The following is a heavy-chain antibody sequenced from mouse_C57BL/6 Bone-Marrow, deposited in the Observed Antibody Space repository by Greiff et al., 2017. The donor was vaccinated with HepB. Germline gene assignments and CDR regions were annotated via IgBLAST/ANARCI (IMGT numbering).Heavy chain of an antibody. CDR2: ILPGSGST. D-gene: IGHD2-2*01. CDR1: GYTFTGYW. CDR3: ARRPSIYYGYDWFAY. Sequence: VKLQQSGAELMKPGASVKLSCKATGYTFTGYWIEWVKQRPGHGLEWIGEILPGSGSTNYNEKFKGKATFTADTSSNTAYMQLSSLTTEDSAIYYCARRPSIYYGYDWFAYWGQGTLVTVSA. J-gene: IGHJ3*01. V-gene: IGHV1-9*01.